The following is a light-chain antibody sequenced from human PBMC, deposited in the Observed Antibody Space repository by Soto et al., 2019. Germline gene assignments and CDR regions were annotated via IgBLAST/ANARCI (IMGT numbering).Light chain of an antibody. CDR3: QQYDNWAFT. V-gene: IGKV3D-15*01. Sequence: EIVMTQSPATLSVSPGEGATLSCRASQGVSSNLAWFQHKPGQAPRLLISSASIRATGIPARFSGSGSGTEFTLTISRLQSEDFAVYYCQQYDNWAFTFGQGTKVEIK. J-gene: IGKJ2*01. CDR2: SAS. CDR1: QGVSSN.